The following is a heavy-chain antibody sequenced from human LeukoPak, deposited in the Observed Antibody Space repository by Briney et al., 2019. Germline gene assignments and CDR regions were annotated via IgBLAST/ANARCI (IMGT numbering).Heavy chain of an antibody. CDR2: IKSKTDGDTT. Sequence: GGSLRLSCAASGFTFNNAWMSWVRQAPGKGLEWVGRIKSKTDGDTTDYAAPVKGRFTISRDDSKNTLYLQMNSLKTEDTAVYYCAKWGCSGSDCYPFDYWGQGTLVTVSS. CDR3: AKWGCSGSDCYPFDY. D-gene: IGHD2-21*02. CDR1: GFTFNNAW. J-gene: IGHJ4*02. V-gene: IGHV3-15*01.